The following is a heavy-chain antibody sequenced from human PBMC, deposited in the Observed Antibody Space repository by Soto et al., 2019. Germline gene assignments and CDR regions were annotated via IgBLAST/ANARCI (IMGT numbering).Heavy chain of an antibody. D-gene: IGHD4-17*01. CDR2: IIPIFGTA. V-gene: IGHV1-69*12. Sequence: QVQLVQSGAEVKKPGSSVKVSCKASGGTFSSYAISWVRQAPGQGLEWMGGIIPIFGTANYAQKFQGRVTXXAXDXXSTAYLELSSLRSEDTAVYYCARFAVTTNYYGMDVWGQGTTVTVSS. J-gene: IGHJ6*02. CDR3: ARFAVTTNYYGMDV. CDR1: GGTFSSYA.